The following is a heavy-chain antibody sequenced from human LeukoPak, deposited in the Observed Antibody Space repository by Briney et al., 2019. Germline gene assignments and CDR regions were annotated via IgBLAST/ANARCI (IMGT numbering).Heavy chain of an antibody. J-gene: IGHJ5*02. Sequence: VASVKVSCTASGYTFTSYDINWVRQAPGQGLEWMGWMNPNSGNTGYAQKFQGRVTMTRNTSISTAYMELSSLRSEDTAVYYCARNGDDTMIVVAPNWFDPWGQGTLVTVSS. CDR3: ARNGDDTMIVVAPNWFDP. D-gene: IGHD3-22*01. V-gene: IGHV1-8*01. CDR2: MNPNSGNT. CDR1: GYTFTSYD.